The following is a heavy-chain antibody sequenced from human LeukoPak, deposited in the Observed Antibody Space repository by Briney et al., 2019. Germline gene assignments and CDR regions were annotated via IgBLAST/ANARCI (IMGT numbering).Heavy chain of an antibody. CDR3: AKDNQHSSSSPYYYYYYMDV. J-gene: IGHJ6*03. CDR2: ISYDGSNK. CDR1: GFTFSSYG. D-gene: IGHD6-6*01. Sequence: TGGSLRLSCAASGFTFSSYGMHWVRQAPGKGLEWVAVISYDGSNKYYADSVKGRFTISRDNSKNTLYLQMNSLRAEDTAVYYCAKDNQHSSSSPYYYYYYMDVWGKGTTVTVSS. V-gene: IGHV3-30*18.